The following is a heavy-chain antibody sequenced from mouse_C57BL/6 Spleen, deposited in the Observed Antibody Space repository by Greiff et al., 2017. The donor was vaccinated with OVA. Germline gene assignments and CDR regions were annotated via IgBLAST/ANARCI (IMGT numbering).Heavy chain of an antibody. J-gene: IGHJ3*01. CDR2: ISDGGSYT. Sequence: EVKLQESGGGLVKPGGSLKLSCAASGFTFSSYAMSWVRQTPEKRLEWVATISDGGSYTYYPDNVKGRFTISRDNANTNLYLQMSHLKSEDTARSYCAREGTKGFAYWGQGTLVTVSA. D-gene: IGHD3-3*01. V-gene: IGHV5-4*01. CDR3: AREGTKGFAY. CDR1: GFTFSSYA.